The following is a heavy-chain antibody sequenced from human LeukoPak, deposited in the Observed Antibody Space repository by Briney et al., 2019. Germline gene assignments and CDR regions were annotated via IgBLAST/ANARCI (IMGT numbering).Heavy chain of an antibody. V-gene: IGHV1-46*01. J-gene: IGHJ3*02. Sequence: ASVKVSCKASGYAFTSYYMHWVRQAPGQGLEWMGIIKPSGGSTSYALKFQGRVTMTRDTSTSTVYMELSSLRSEDTAVYYCARSRSKVNYGSGSMAFDIWGQGTMVTVSS. D-gene: IGHD3-10*01. CDR1: GYAFTSYY. CDR3: ARSRSKVNYGSGSMAFDI. CDR2: IKPSGGST.